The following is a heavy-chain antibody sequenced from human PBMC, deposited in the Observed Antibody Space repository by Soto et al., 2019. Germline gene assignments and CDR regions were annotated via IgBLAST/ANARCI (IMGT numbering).Heavy chain of an antibody. J-gene: IGHJ3*02. D-gene: IGHD3-22*01. CDR1: GFTFSSYW. V-gene: IGHV3-74*01. CDR2: INSDGSST. Sequence: EVQLVESGGGLVQPGGSLRLSCAASGFTFSSYWMHWVRQAPGKGLVWVSRINSDGSSTSYADSVKGRFTISRDNAKNTLYLQMNSLRDEDTAVYYCNVRLGDSSSGYPDAFDIWGQGTMVTVSS. CDR3: NVRLGDSSSGYPDAFDI.